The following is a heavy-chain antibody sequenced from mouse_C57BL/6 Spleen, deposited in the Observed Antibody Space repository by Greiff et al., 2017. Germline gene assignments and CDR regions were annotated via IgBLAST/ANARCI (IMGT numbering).Heavy chain of an antibody. Sequence: QVQLKESGPELVKPGASVKISCKASGYAFSSSWMNWVKQRPGKGLEWIGRIYPGDGDTNYNGKFKGKATLTADKSSSTAYMQLSSLTSEDSAVYFCARSIYYYGSSEVYFDYWGQGTTLTVSS. V-gene: IGHV1-82*01. CDR1: GYAFSSSW. D-gene: IGHD1-1*01. J-gene: IGHJ2*01. CDR2: IYPGDGDT. CDR3: ARSIYYYGSSEVYFDY.